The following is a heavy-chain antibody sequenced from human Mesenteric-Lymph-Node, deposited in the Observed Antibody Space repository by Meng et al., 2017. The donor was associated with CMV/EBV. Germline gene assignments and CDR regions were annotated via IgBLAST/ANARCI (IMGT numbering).Heavy chain of an antibody. V-gene: IGHV3-7*01. CDR2: INEDGSDI. D-gene: IGHD3-16*01. J-gene: IGHJ4*02. Sequence: GGSLRLSCTASGFTFGDYAMSWVRQAPGKGLEWVANINEDGSDIYYADSVKGRFTISRDNAKNSLNLQMNTLRAEDTAIYYCARDMGIYTNYVYYWGQGALVTVSS. CDR1: GFTFGDYA. CDR3: ARDMGIYTNYVYY.